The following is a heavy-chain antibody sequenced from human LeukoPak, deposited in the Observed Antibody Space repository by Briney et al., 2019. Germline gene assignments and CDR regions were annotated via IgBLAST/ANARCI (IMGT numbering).Heavy chain of an antibody. V-gene: IGHV1-18*01. CDR2: ISAYNGHR. CDR1: GYTFTSYG. D-gene: IGHD1-1*01. CDR3: ARDAGSGWNLDY. J-gene: IGHJ4*02. Sequence: ASVKVSCKASGYTFTSYGISWVRQAPGQGLEWLGCISAYNGHRNYAQKVQGRVTVTTDTSTSTAYMELRSLRSDDTAVYYCARDAGSGWNLDYWGQGTLVTVSS.